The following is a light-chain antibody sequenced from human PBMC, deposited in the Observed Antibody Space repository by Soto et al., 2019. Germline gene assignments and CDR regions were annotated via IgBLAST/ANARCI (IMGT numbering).Light chain of an antibody. V-gene: IGKV4-1*01. CDR2: RAS. J-gene: IGKJ5*01. Sequence: VITGSAYSRSVSVFARSTIKCNSSQSFLHSSNNEPYLDWYQLLAGQRPDLLIYRASTRESGVPDRISGSGYGTDFTLTIRSLQAEDVAVYYWQQYYTAIAFGQGTRLEI. CDR1: QSFLHSSNNEPY. CDR3: QQYYTAIA.